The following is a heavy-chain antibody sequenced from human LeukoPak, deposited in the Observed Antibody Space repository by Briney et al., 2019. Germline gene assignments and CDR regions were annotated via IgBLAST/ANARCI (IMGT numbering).Heavy chain of an antibody. CDR1: GFTVSSNY. J-gene: IGHJ3*02. V-gene: IGHV3-66*01. CDR2: IHSGGST. D-gene: IGHD6-13*01. Sequence: GGSLRLSCAASGFTVSSNYMSWVRQAPGKGLEWVSVIHSGGSTYYADSVKGRFTISRDNSKDTLYLQINSLRAEGTAVYYCARGIAAAGMRGAFDIWGQGTMVTVSS. CDR3: ARGIAAAGMRGAFDI.